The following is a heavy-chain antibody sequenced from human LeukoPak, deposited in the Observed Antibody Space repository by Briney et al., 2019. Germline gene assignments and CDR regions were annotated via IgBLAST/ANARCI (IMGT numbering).Heavy chain of an antibody. CDR2: INHGGST. CDR1: GYSINTGYS. J-gene: IGHJ3*02. D-gene: IGHD3-16*01. CDR3: ARFDYVWGSHGMDAFDI. V-gene: IGHV4-38-2*01. Sequence: SETLSLTCGVSGYSINTGYSWDWIRQPPGKGLEWIGSINHGGSTTYNPSLKSRVTISLDTSKNLFTLKLSSVTAADTAVYYCARFDYVWGSHGMDAFDIWGQGTMVTVSS.